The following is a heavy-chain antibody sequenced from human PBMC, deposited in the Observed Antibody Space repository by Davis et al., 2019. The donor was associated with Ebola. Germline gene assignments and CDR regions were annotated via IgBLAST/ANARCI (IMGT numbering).Heavy chain of an antibody. CDR2: ISYDGNDN. V-gene: IGHV3-30*18. J-gene: IGHJ6*03. CDR3: ANLVGGASGTFHYYYYMDV. CDR1: GFTFEKHG. Sequence: PGGSLRLSCAATGFTFEKHGMHWVRQAPGKGLESVAFISYDGNDNYYSDSMKGRFTVSRDNSQNILYLQMSSLRAEDTAVYYCANLVGGASGTFHYYYYMDVWGKGTTVTVSS. D-gene: IGHD1-26*01.